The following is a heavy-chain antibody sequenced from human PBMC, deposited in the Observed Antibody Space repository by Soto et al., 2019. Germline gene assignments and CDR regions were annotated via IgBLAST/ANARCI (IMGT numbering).Heavy chain of an antibody. CDR3: ARAPVVVVAATRHNWFDP. CDR1: GVSISSGGYY. Sequence: SETLSLTCTVSGVSISSGGYYWSWIRQHPGKGLEWIGYIYYSGSTYYNPSLKSRVTISVDTSKNQFSLKLSSVTAADTAVYYCARAPVVVVAATRHNWFDPWGQGTLVTVSS. V-gene: IGHV4-31*03. D-gene: IGHD2-15*01. CDR2: IYYSGST. J-gene: IGHJ5*02.